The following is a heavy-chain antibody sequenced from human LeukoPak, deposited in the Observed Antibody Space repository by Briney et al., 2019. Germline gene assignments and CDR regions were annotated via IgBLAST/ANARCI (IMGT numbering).Heavy chain of an antibody. D-gene: IGHD6-13*01. Sequence: GGSLRLSCAASEFTFSSYSMNWVRQAPGKGLEWVSSISSSSSYIYYADSVKGRFTISRDNAKNSLYLQMNSLRAEDTAVYYCARAYSSSWSYFDYWGQGTLVTVSS. CDR2: ISSSSSYI. V-gene: IGHV3-21*01. CDR1: EFTFSSYS. CDR3: ARAYSSSWSYFDY. J-gene: IGHJ4*02.